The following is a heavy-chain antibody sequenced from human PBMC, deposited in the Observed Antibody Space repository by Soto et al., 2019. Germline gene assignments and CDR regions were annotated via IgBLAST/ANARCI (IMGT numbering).Heavy chain of an antibody. D-gene: IGHD3-10*01. Sequence: EVQLLESGGGLVQPGGSLRLSCAASGFTFSNYAISWVRQTPGKGLEWVSVISGSGDFTYYADSVKGRFTISRDNPKNTIYLQINSLRAEDTAVYYCAKGFYGSGSYYNERAFDSWGQGTLVTVSS. CDR2: ISGSGDFT. V-gene: IGHV3-23*01. CDR1: GFTFSNYA. CDR3: AKGFYGSGSYYNERAFDS. J-gene: IGHJ4*02.